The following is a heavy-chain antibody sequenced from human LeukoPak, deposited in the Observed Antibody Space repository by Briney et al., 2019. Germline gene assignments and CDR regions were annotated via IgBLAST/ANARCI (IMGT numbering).Heavy chain of an antibody. CDR3: ARGRRVGATWDDY. V-gene: IGHV4-39*01. D-gene: IGHD1-26*01. J-gene: IGHJ4*02. CDR2: IYYSGST. Sequence: PSETLSLTCTVSGGSISSSSYYWGWIRQPPGKGLEWIGSIYYSGSTYYNPSLKSRVTISVDTSKNQFSLKLSSVTAADTAVYYCARGRRVGATWDDYWGQGTLVTVSS. CDR1: GGSISSSSYY.